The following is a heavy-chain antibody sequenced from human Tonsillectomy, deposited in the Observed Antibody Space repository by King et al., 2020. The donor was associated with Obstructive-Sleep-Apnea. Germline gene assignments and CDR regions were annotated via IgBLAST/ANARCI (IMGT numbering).Heavy chain of an antibody. J-gene: IGHJ4*02. V-gene: IGHV3-30*04. CDR2: ISYDGSNK. CDR3: ARDGSQDTAMVPDY. D-gene: IGHD5-18*01. Sequence: VQLVESGGGVVQPGRSLRLSCAASGFTFSSYAMHWVRQAPGKGLEWVAVISYDGSNKYYADSVKGRFTISRDNSKNTLYLQMNSLRAEDTAVYYCARDGSQDTAMVPDYWGQGTLVTVSS. CDR1: GFTFSSYA.